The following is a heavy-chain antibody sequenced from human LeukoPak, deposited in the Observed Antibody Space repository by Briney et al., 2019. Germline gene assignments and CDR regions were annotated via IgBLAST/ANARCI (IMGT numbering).Heavy chain of an antibody. CDR1: GFTFSSYA. CDR2: ISYDGSNK. D-gene: IGHD6-13*01. J-gene: IGHJ4*02. V-gene: IGHV3-30-3*01. CDR3: ARGTAAAGHY. Sequence: GGSLRLSCAASGFTFSSYAMYWVRQAPGKGLERVAVISYDGSNKYYADSVKGRFTISRDNSKNTLYLQMNSLRAEDTAVYYCARGTAAAGHYWGQGTLVTVSS.